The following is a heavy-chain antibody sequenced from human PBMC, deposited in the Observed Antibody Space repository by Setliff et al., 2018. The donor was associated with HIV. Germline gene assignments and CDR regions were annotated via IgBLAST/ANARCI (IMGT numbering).Heavy chain of an antibody. J-gene: IGHJ4*02. CDR2: IYHSGST. CDR3: ARLRYSSSSKDY. Sequence: KTSETLSLTCAVSGYSISSGYYWGWIRQPPGKGLEWIGSIYHSGSTYYNPSLKSRVTISVDTSKNQFSLKLSSVTAADTAVYYCARLRYSSSSKDYWGQGTLVTVSS. D-gene: IGHD6-6*01. CDR1: GYSISSGYY. V-gene: IGHV4-38-2*01.